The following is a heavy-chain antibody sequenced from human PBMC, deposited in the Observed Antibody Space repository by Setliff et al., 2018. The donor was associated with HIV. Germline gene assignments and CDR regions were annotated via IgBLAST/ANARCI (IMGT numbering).Heavy chain of an antibody. CDR3: ARNQGDSSGWYAGDY. CDR1: GYTFTSYP. V-gene: IGHV1-46*01. CDR2: INTSGGSA. D-gene: IGHD6-19*01. J-gene: IGHJ4*01. Sequence: ASVKVSCKASGYTFTSYPMHWVRQAPGQGLEWMGVINTSGGSAGYAEKSRGRVTMTRDTSTSTVYMDLRNLRSEDTAVYYCARNQGDSSGWYAGDYWGHGTLVTVSS.